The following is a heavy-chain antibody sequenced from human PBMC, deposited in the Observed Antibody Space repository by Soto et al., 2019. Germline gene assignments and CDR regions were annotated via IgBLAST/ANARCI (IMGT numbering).Heavy chain of an antibody. Sequence: PSETLSLTCTVSGDSISDRNWWSWVRQSPGKGLEWIGEISHSGTTNYSPSLQSRATTSLDKSKRQFFLKVTSVTAADTAVYYCARRDDCSNGVCFMNYFDSWGQGILVT. D-gene: IGHD2-8*01. CDR3: ARRDDCSNGVCFMNYFDS. CDR1: GDSISDRNW. J-gene: IGHJ4*02. V-gene: IGHV4-4*02. CDR2: ISHSGTT.